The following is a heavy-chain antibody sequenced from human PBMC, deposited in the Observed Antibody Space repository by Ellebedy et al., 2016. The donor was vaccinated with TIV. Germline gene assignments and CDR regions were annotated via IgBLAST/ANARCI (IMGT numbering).Heavy chain of an antibody. J-gene: IGHJ6*02. CDR3: ARDRGYKNGWVRMGMDV. D-gene: IGHD5-12*01. Sequence: MPSETLSLTCTVSGGLVNNYYWSWVRQSPGKGLEWLGYIYYSGPTTYNPSLNSRVSMSVDMSKNEVSLQLTSVTAADTAIYYCARDRGYKNGWVRMGMDVWGQGTPVAVSS. CDR2: IYYSGPT. CDR1: GGLVNNYY. V-gene: IGHV4-59*02.